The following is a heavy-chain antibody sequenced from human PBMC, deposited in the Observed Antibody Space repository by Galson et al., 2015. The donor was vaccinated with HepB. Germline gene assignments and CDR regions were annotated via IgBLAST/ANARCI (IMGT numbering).Heavy chain of an antibody. CDR2: IWADGSHK. CDR3: ARSYDSSGSDY. CDR1: GFNFSSYA. D-gene: IGHD3-22*01. V-gene: IGHV3-33*01. Sequence: SLRLSCAASGFNFSSYAMHWVRQAPGKGLEWLTIIWADGSHKYYANSVKGRFTISRDNSKDTVYLQINTVRDEDTAVYFCARSYDSSGSDYWGQGILVTVSS. J-gene: IGHJ4*02.